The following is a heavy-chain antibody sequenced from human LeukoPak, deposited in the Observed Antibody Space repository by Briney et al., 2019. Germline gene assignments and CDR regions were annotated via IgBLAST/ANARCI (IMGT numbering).Heavy chain of an antibody. Sequence: SETLSLTCSVSGGSINNYYWTWIRQPPGKGLEWVGYIFEIGNTNYNPSLKSRVTVSLETSKNQFSLRLNSVTAVDTAVYYCARGMMPDWFDFWGQGTLVTVSS. CDR1: GGSINNYY. V-gene: IGHV4-59*01. J-gene: IGHJ5*01. D-gene: IGHD2-2*01. CDR2: IFEIGNT. CDR3: ARGMMPDWFDF.